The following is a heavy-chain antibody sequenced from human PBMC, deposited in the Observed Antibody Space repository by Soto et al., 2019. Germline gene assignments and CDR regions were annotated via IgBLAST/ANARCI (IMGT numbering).Heavy chain of an antibody. CDR2: IVVGSGNT. CDR3: AADKDYDILTGPYNWFDP. V-gene: IGHV1-58*01. CDR1: GFTFTSSA. D-gene: IGHD3-9*01. J-gene: IGHJ5*02. Sequence: SVKVSCKASGFTFTSSAVQWVRQARGQRLEWIRWIVVGSGNTNYAQKFQERVTITRDMSTSTAYMELSSLRSEDTAVYYCAADKDYDILTGPYNWFDPWGQGTLVTVSS.